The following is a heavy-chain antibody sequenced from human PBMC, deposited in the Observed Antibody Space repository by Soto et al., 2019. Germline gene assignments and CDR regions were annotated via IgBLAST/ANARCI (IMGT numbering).Heavy chain of an antibody. V-gene: IGHV1-69*12. J-gene: IGHJ6*02. CDR2: IIPIFPTT. D-gene: IGHD3-10*01. Sequence: QVQLVQSGAEVKKPGSSVKISCKASGGTFRTNAFSWVRQAPGQGLEWMGGIIPIFPTTDYPQKFQGRVTITAEESTTTTYMELSSLRSEDTATYYCAKDKDRQQLGGNYYYIMDVWGQGTTVTVSS. CDR3: AKDKDRQQLGGNYYYIMDV. CDR1: GGTFRTNA.